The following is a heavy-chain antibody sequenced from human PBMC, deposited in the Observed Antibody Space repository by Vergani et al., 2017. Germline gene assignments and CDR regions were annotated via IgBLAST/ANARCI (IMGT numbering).Heavy chain of an antibody. CDR1: GFTLSSYA. J-gene: IGHJ4*02. Sequence: VQLVESGGGVVQPGRSLRLSCAASGFTLSSYAMHWVRQAPGKGLEWVAVISYDGSNKYNADSVKGRFTISRDNSKNTLYLQMNSLRAEDTAVYYCARERMITFGGVFGTPDYWGQGNLVTVSS. CDR2: ISYDGSNK. V-gene: IGHV3-30*01. CDR3: ARERMITFGGVFGTPDY. D-gene: IGHD3-16*02.